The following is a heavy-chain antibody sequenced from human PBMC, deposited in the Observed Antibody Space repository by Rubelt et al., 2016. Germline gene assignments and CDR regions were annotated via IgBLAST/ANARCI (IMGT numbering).Heavy chain of an antibody. V-gene: IGHV1-18*01. J-gene: IGHJ5*02. CDR1: GYTFTSYG. CDR3: AGGLGLGYSSSWFNWFDP. D-gene: IGHD6-13*01. CDR2: INAGNGNT. Sequence: QVQLVQSGAEVKKPGASVKVSCKASGYTFTSYGISWVRQAPGQGLEWMGWINAGNGNTKYSQKFQGRVTITRDTAASRAYRELSSLGAEDTAVDYCAGGLGLGYSSSWFNWFDPWGQGTLVTVSS.